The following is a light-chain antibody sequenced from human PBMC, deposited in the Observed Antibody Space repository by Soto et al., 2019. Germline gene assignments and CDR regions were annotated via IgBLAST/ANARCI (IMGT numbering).Light chain of an antibody. CDR2: DAS. CDR3: QQYNSYSLT. CDR1: QSISSW. J-gene: IGKJ4*01. V-gene: IGKV1-5*01. Sequence: IQMTQSPSTLSASVGDRVTITCRASQSISSWLAWYQQKPGKAPKLLIYDASSLESGVPSRFSGSGSGTEFTLTISSLQPDDVATYYCQQYNSYSLTFGGGTKVDIK.